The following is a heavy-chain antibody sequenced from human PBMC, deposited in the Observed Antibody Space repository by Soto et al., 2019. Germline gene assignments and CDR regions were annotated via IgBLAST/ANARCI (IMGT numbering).Heavy chain of an antibody. CDR2: TYYRSKWYN. CDR3: ASGIAARFWGYYYYYMDV. D-gene: IGHD6-13*01. CDR1: GDSVSSNSAA. Sequence: SQTLSLTCAISGDSVSSNSAAWNWIRQSPSRGLEWLGRTYYRSKWYNDYAVSAKSRITINPDTSKNQFSLQLNSVTPEDTAVYYCASGIAARFWGYYYYYMDVWGKGTTVTVSS. J-gene: IGHJ6*03. V-gene: IGHV6-1*01.